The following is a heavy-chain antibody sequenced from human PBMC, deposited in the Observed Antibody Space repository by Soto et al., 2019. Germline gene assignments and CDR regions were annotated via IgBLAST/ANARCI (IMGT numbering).Heavy chain of an antibody. V-gene: IGHV4-4*02. CDR1: GGSISSSNW. Sequence: QVQLQESGPGLVKPSGTLSLTCAVSGGSISSSNWWSWVRQPPGKGLEWIGEIYHSGSTNYNPSLESRVTISVDKSKDQFSLELSSVTDADTAVYYCARVHGGYYYGMDVWGQGTTVTVSS. D-gene: IGHD4-17*01. CDR3: ARVHGGYYYGMDV. J-gene: IGHJ6*02. CDR2: IYHSGST.